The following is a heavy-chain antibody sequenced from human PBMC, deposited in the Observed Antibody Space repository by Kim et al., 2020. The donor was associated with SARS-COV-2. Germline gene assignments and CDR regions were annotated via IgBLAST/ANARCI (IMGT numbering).Heavy chain of an antibody. D-gene: IGHD4-17*01. V-gene: IGHV3-13*01. Sequence: GGSLRLSCAASGFTFSSYDMHWVRQATGKGLEWVSAIGTGGDTYYPGSEKGRFTISRENAKNSLYLQMNSLRAGDTALYYCAREGSTGTGPLNDWYFDPWGHGTLVTVSS. J-gene: IGHJ2*01. CDR1: GFTFSSYD. CDR2: IGTGGDT. CDR3: AREGSTGTGPLNDWYFDP.